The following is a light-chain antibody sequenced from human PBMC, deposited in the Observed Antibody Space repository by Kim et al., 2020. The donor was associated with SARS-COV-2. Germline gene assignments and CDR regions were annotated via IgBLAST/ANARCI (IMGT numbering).Light chain of an antibody. J-gene: IGKJ4*01. CDR3: QQSHTAPLLT. CDR2: AAS. CDR1: QSISTY. V-gene: IGKV1-39*01. Sequence: DIQMTQSPSSLAASVGDRVTIACRASQSISTYLNWYQQKPGKAPKLLIYAASRLKSGVPSRFSGSGSGTDFTLTISSLQPEDFATYYCQQSHTAPLLTFGGGTKVDIK.